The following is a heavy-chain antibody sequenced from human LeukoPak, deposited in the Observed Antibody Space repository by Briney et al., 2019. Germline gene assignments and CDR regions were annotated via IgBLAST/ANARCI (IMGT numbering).Heavy chain of an antibody. CDR3: ARGSTSSWSYLDY. CDR2: ISYDGRNT. V-gene: IGHV3-33*01. D-gene: IGHD6-13*01. CDR1: GFTFSGHA. Sequence: PGRSLRLSCAMSGFTFSGHAMHWVRQAPGKGLEWVAIISYDGRNTYYADSVKGRFTISRANSKNTLYLQMNSLRAEDAAVYYCARGSTSSWSYLDYWGQGTLVTVSS. J-gene: IGHJ4*02.